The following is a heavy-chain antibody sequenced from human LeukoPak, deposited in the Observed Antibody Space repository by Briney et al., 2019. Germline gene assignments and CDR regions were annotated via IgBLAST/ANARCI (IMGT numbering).Heavy chain of an antibody. CDR1: GFSLSNAW. Sequence: PGGSLRLSCAASGFSLSNAWMIWVRQAPGKGLEWVGRIKSRTDGGTRDYAAPVKGRFTISRDDSKNTLYLQMNSLKTDDTAVYYCTTIRAAGGLWGQGTLVTVSS. V-gene: IGHV3-15*01. CDR2: IKSRTDGGTR. J-gene: IGHJ4*02. D-gene: IGHD6-13*01. CDR3: TTIRAAGGL.